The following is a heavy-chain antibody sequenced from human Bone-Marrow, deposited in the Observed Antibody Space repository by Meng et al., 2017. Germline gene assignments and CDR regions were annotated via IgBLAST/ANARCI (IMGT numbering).Heavy chain of an antibody. J-gene: IGHJ4*02. V-gene: IGHV4-38-2*02. CDR3: AREDTMIVVVTKFDY. CDR1: GYSISSGYY. D-gene: IGHD3-22*01. CDR2: IYHSGST. Sequence: SETLSLTCAVSGYSISSGYYWGWIRQPPGKGLEWIGSIYHSGSTYYNPSRKSRVTISVDTSKNQFSLKLSSVTAADTAVYYCAREDTMIVVVTKFDYWGQGTLVTVSS.